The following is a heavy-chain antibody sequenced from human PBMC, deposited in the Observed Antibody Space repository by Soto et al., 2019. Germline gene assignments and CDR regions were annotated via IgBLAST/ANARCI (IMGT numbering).Heavy chain of an antibody. CDR3: AKGRGGSGSLPPRVDF. CDR1: GFTFNTYA. V-gene: IGHV3-23*01. Sequence: EVQLLDSGGGLVQPGGSLRLSCAASGFTFNTYAMTWVRQAPGKGLEWVSAISGGGDTTSYADSVKGRFTVSRDGSQNTLSLQMSSLRAEDTALYYCAKGRGGSGSLPPRVDFWGQGTLVTVAS. J-gene: IGHJ4*02. D-gene: IGHD3-10*01. CDR2: ISGGGDTT.